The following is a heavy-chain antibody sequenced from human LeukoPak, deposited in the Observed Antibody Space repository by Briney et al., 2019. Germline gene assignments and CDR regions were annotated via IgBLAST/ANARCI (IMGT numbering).Heavy chain of an antibody. J-gene: IGHJ5*02. CDR2: IYYSGRT. Sequence: SETLSLTCIVSGGSISSSGYYWGWIRQPPGKGLEWIGSIYYSGRTYYNPSLKSRVTISVDTSSNRFSLRLSSVTAADTAAYYCARRAKIGYCSSTSCYDHWFDPWGQGTLVTVSS. V-gene: IGHV4-39*07. D-gene: IGHD2-2*01. CDR1: GGSISSSGYY. CDR3: ARRAKIGYCSSTSCYDHWFDP.